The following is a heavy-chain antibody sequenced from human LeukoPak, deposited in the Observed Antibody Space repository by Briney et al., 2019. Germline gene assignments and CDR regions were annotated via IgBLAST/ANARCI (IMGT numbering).Heavy chain of an antibody. CDR1: GFTFSSYW. CDR3: ASAAPGTRNGCDI. J-gene: IGHJ3*02. V-gene: IGHV3-74*01. Sequence: GGSLRLSCAASGFTFSSYWMHWVRQAPGKGLVWVSRISNDGSSSNYADSVKGRFTISRDNAKNTLYLQMNSLRAEDTAVYFCASAAPGTRNGCDIWGQGTMVTVSS. CDR2: ISNDGSSS. D-gene: IGHD6-13*01.